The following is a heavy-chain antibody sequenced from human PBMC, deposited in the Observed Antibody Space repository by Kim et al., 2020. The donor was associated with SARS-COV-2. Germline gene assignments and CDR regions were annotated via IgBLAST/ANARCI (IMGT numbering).Heavy chain of an antibody. CDR1: GFTFSSYS. CDR3: ARIMITFGGVIAPLDY. V-gene: IGHV3-21*01. CDR2: ISSSSSYI. J-gene: IGHJ4*02. Sequence: GGSLRLSCAASGFTFSSYSMDWVRQAPGKGLEWVSSISSSSSYIYYADSVKGRFTISRDNAKNSLYLQMNSLRAEDTAVYYCARIMITFGGVIAPLDYWGQGTLVTVSS. D-gene: IGHD3-16*02.